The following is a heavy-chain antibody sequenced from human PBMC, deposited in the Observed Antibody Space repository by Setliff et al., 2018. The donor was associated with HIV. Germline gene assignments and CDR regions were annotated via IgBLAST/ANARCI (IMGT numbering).Heavy chain of an antibody. D-gene: IGHD6-19*01. Sequence: PGGSLRLSCGASGFTFSTHAMHWVRQAPGKALEWVAYIWYDGSNKYYADPVKGRFAISRDNSKNTLYLQMDSLRAEDTALYYCTSDPPASGWTLAYWGQGALVTVSS. CDR3: TSDPPASGWTLAY. J-gene: IGHJ4*02. CDR2: IWYDGSNK. V-gene: IGHV3-33*01. CDR1: GFTFSTHA.